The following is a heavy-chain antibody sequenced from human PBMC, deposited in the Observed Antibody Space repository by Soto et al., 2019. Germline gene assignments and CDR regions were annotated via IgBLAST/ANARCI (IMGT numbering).Heavy chain of an antibody. CDR1: GGSISDNNW. CDR3: ASHIGVPSTRGFDY. D-gene: IGHD2-21*01. Sequence: QVQLQESGPGLVRPSGTLSLTCAVSGGSISDNNWWSWVRQPPGKGLEWIGEIYRSGTANYNSSLNRRVTKSMDNSKNHISLHLYSVTAADSAVYYSASHIGVPSTRGFDYWGQGTLVTVSS. V-gene: IGHV4-4*02. J-gene: IGHJ4*02. CDR2: IYRSGTA.